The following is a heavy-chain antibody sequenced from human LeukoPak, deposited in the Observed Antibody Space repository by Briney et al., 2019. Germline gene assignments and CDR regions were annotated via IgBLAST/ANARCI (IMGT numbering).Heavy chain of an antibody. CDR2: ISSRGETI. CDR1: GFSFSEYY. D-gene: IGHD6-13*01. Sequence: GGSLRLSCAASGFSFSEYYMTWIRQAPGKGLEWLSYISSRGETIYYADSVKGRFTISRDNAKNSLFLQMNSLRGEDTAVYYCVRGLGDSSTHNWFDPWGQGTLVTVSS. J-gene: IGHJ5*02. V-gene: IGHV3-11*04. CDR3: VRGLGDSSTHNWFDP.